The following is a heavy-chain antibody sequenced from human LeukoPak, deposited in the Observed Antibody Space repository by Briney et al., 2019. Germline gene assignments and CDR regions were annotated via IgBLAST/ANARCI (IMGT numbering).Heavy chain of an antibody. Sequence: PGGSLRLSCGASGFTFSNYWMSWVRQAPGKGLEWVINISQDGSGKNYADSVEGRFTISRDNAKNSLYLQMNSLRAEDTAVYYCVRYNPRQQGFAYWGQGTLVTVSS. CDR1: GFTFSNYW. D-gene: IGHD6-13*01. CDR3: VRYNPRQQGFAY. V-gene: IGHV3-7*03. CDR2: ISQDGSGK. J-gene: IGHJ4*02.